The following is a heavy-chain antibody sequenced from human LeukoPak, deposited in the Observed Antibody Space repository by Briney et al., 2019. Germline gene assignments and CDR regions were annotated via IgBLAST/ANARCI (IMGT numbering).Heavy chain of an antibody. CDR3: ARGGDIVVVPAAMPGGYYYYYMDV. V-gene: IGHV1-69*13. CDR2: IIPIFGTA. Sequence: ASVKVSCKASGYTFTGYYMHWVRQAPGQGLEWMGGIIPIFGTANYAQKFQGRVTITAGESTSTAYMELSSLRSEDTAVYYCARGGDIVVVPAAMPGGYYYYYMDVWGKGTTVTISS. CDR1: GYTFTGYY. J-gene: IGHJ6*03. D-gene: IGHD2-2*01.